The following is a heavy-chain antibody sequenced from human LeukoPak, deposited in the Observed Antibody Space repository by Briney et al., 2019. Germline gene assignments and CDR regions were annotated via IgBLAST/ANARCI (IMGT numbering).Heavy chain of an antibody. CDR3: VRVGSAYGDPLEFDL. J-gene: IGHJ5*02. CDR1: GYSFNKFG. Sequence: GDSVKVSCKASGYSFNKFGISWVRQAPGQGLEWMGWISGYSGKTDSAQKLQDRVTMTTDNSTSTAYLELRSLRSDDTAVYFCVRVGSAYGDPLEFDLWGQGTLVTVSS. D-gene: IGHD2-21*01. V-gene: IGHV1-18*01. CDR2: ISGYSGKT.